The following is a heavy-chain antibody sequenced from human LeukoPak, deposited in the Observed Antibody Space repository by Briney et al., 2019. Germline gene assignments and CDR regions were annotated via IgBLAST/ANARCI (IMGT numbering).Heavy chain of an antibody. CDR1: GFTFSSYT. CDR3: AKDRPIAAAGMGAFDI. D-gene: IGHD6-13*01. V-gene: IGHV3-23*01. CDR2: ISGSGGST. Sequence: PGGSLRLSCAVSGFTFSSYTMRWVRQAPGKGLEWVSGISGSGGSTSYADSVKGRFTISRDNSKNTLYLQMNSLRAEDTAVYYCAKDRPIAAAGMGAFDIWGQGTMVTVSS. J-gene: IGHJ3*02.